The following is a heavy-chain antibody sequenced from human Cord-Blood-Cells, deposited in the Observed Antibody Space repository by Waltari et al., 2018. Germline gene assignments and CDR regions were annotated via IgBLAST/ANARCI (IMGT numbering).Heavy chain of an antibody. CDR1: GGSFSGYY. Sequence: QVQLQQWGAGLLKPSETLSLTCAVYGGSFSGYYWSWIRQPPGKGLEWIGEINHSGSTDYNPSLKSRFTISGDTSKNQFSLKLSSVTAADTAVYYCARGLSSSFAFDIWGQGTMVTVSS. J-gene: IGHJ3*02. V-gene: IGHV4-34*01. CDR2: INHSGST. D-gene: IGHD6-6*01. CDR3: ARGLSSSFAFDI.